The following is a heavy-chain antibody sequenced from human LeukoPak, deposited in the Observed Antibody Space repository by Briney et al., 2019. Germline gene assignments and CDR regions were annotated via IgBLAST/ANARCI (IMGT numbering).Heavy chain of an antibody. V-gene: IGHV4-34*01. CDR1: GGSFSGYY. CDR2: INHSGST. J-gene: IGHJ4*02. Sequence: KPSETLSLTCAVYGGSFSGYYWSWIRQPPGKGLEWIGEINHSGSTNYNPSLKSRVTISVDTSKNQFSLKLSSVTAADTAVYYRARGLSWYQLLWRYFDYWGQGTLVTVSS. CDR3: ARGLSWYQLLWRYFDY. D-gene: IGHD2-2*01.